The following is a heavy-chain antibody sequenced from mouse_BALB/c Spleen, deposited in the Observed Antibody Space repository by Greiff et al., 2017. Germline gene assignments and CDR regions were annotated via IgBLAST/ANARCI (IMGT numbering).Heavy chain of an antibody. CDR2: ISSGSSTI. V-gene: IGHV5-17*02. Sequence: EVKLMESGGGLVQPGGSRKLSCAASGFTFSSFGMHWVRQAPEKGLEWVAYISSGSSTIYYADTVKGRFTISRDNPKNTLFLQMTSLRSEDTAMYYCAKGNDYDPFAYWGQGTLVTVSA. J-gene: IGHJ3*01. CDR3: AKGNDYDPFAY. CDR1: GFTFSSFG. D-gene: IGHD2-4*01.